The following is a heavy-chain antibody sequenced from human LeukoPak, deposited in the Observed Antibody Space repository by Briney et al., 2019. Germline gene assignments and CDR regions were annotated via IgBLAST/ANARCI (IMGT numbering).Heavy chain of an antibody. J-gene: IGHJ3*02. CDR3: ASSYCGGDCYVPFHI. V-gene: IGHV4-31*03. D-gene: IGHD2-21*02. CDR1: GASVSGGGYY. CDR2: IYYSGST. Sequence: PSETLSLTCTVSGASVSGGGYYWSWIRQHPGKALEWIGYIYYSGSTYYNPSLKSRVTISEDTSKNQFSLKLTSVTAADTAVYYCASSYCGGDCYVPFHIWGQGTMVTVSS.